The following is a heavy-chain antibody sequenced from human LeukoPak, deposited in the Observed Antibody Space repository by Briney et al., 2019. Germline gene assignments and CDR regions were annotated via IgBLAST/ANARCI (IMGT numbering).Heavy chain of an antibody. V-gene: IGHV3-53*04. J-gene: IGHJ4*02. CDR2: IYSGGST. CDR3: ARAKSPYGSGSYYY. CDR1: GFTVSSNY. Sequence: GGSLRLSCAASGFTVSSNYMSWVRQAPGKGLEWGSVIYSGGSTYYADSVKGRFTISRHNSKNTLYLQMNSLRAEDTAVYYCARAKSPYGSGSYYYWGQGTLVTVSS. D-gene: IGHD3-10*01.